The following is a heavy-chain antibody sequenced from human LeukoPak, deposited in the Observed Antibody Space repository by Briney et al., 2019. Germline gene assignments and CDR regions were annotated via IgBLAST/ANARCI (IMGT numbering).Heavy chain of an antibody. V-gene: IGHV4-59*12. D-gene: IGHD3-3*01. CDR3: ARDQTIYGIDP. Sequence: SETLSLTCTVSGGSISSYYWSWIRQPPGKGLEWIGNIYYSGSTNYNPSLKSRVTISVDTSKNQFSLKLSSVTAADTAVYYCARDQTIYGIDPWGQGTLVTVSS. CDR1: GGSISSYY. J-gene: IGHJ5*02. CDR2: IYYSGST.